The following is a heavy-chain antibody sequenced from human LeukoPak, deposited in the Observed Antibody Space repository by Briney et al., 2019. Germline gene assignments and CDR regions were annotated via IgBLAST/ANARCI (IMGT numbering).Heavy chain of an antibody. J-gene: IGHJ6*02. D-gene: IGHD2-8*01. CDR2: INTNTGNP. CDR3: ARWAPGVYYYYYGMDV. V-gene: IGHV7-4-1*02. CDR1: GYTFTSYA. Sequence: ASVKVSCKASGYTFTSYAMNWVRQAPGQGPEWMGWINTNTGNPTYAQGFTGRFVLSLDTSVSTAYLQISSLKAEDTAVYYCARWAPGVYYYYYGMDVWGQGTTVTVSS.